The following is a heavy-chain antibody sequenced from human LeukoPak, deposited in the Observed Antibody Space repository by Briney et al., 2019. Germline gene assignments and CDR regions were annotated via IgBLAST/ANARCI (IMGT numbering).Heavy chain of an antibody. J-gene: IGHJ4*02. CDR2: VNQDGTEK. CDR3: ARGPLIAAAGTW. V-gene: IGHV3-7*03. Sequence: GRSLRLSCAASGFTFSSYWMSWVRQAPGEGLEWVAKVNQDGTEKAYVDSVRGRFTISRDNAKNSLFLQMNSLRAEDTAVYYCARGPLIAAAGTWWGQGTLVTVSP. D-gene: IGHD6-13*01. CDR1: GFTFSSYW.